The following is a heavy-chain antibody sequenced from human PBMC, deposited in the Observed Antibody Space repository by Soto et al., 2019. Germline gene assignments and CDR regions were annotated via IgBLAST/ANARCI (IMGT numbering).Heavy chain of an antibody. CDR3: ARDADILTGSDAFDI. V-gene: IGHV3-11*05. Sequence: GGSLRLSCVASRFTFSAFSMNWIRQAPGKGLEWVSYISSSSSYTNYADSVKGRFTISRDNAKNSLYLQMNSLRAEDTAVYYCARDADILTGSDAFDIWGQGTMVTVSS. J-gene: IGHJ3*02. D-gene: IGHD3-9*01. CDR2: ISSSSSYT. CDR1: RFTFSAFS.